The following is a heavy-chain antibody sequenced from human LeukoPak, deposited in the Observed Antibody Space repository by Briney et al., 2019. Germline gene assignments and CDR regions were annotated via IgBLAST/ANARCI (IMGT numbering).Heavy chain of an antibody. J-gene: IGHJ4*02. V-gene: IGHV3-11*01. CDR3: ASAGLEWLSYFDY. CDR1: GFTFSDYY. CDR2: ISSSGSTI. D-gene: IGHD3-3*01. Sequence: PGGSLRLSCAASGFTFSDYYMSWIRQAPGKGLEWVSYISSSGSTIYYADSVKGRFTISRDNAKNSLYLQMNSLRAEDTAAYYCASAGLEWLSYFDYWGQGTLVTVSS.